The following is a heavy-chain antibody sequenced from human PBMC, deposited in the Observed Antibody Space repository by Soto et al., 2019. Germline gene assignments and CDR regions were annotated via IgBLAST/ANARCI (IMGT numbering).Heavy chain of an antibody. CDR1: GFTFSGAW. D-gene: IGHD6-13*01. Sequence: GGSLRLSCAASGFTFSGAWMSWVRQAPGKGLEWVGRIKSKNDGGTTDYAAPVKGRFTISRDDSQNTVFLQMNSLETEDSAVYSCTTAVRPSGTSVPYWGQGTLVTVSP. CDR3: TTAVRPSGTSVPY. V-gene: IGHV3-15*01. J-gene: IGHJ4*02. CDR2: IKSKNDGGTT.